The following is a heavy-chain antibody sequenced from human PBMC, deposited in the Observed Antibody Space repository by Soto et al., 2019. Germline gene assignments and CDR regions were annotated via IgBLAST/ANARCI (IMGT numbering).Heavy chain of an antibody. Sequence: GESLKISCKGSGYSFTSYWIGWVRQMPGKGLEWMGIIYPGDSDTRYSPSFQGQVTISADKSISTAYLQWSSLKASDTAMYYCARQGAIVATTGEYYYYGMDVWGQGTTVTVSS. J-gene: IGHJ6*02. D-gene: IGHD5-12*01. CDR2: IYPGDSDT. V-gene: IGHV5-51*01. CDR1: GYSFTSYW. CDR3: ARQGAIVATTGEYYYYGMDV.